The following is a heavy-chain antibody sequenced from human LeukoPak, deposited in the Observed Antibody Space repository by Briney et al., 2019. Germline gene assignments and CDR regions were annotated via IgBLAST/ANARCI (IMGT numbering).Heavy chain of an antibody. CDR3: ARVGDHYHWYFDL. V-gene: IGHV3-53*01. J-gene: IGHJ2*01. CDR1: GFTVSTKY. CDR2: IYSGGDT. Sequence: GGSLRLSCAASGFTVSTKYMNWVRQAPGRGLEWVSIIYSGGDTYYADSVKGRFTISRDNSKNTLSLQMNSLRAEDTAVYYCARVGDHYHWYFDLWGRGTLVSVSS. D-gene: IGHD3-10*01.